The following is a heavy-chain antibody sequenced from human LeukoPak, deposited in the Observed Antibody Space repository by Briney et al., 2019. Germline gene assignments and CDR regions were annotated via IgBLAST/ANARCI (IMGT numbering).Heavy chain of an antibody. CDR2: IQYDGSNE. CDR3: AKDRCSNGIGCYYYYMDV. D-gene: IGHD2-8*01. J-gene: IGHJ6*03. V-gene: IGHV3-30*02. Sequence: GGSLRLSCAASGFTCSSYGMHWVRQAPGKGLEWVAYIQYDGSNEQYAHSVKGRFRISRDSSKNILYLQMNSLRAEDTAVYYCAKDRCSNGIGCYYYYMDVWGKGTTVTISS. CDR1: GFTCSSYG.